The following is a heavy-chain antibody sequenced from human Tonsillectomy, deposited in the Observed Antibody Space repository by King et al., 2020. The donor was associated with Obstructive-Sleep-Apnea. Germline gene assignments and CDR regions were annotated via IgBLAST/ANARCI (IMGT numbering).Heavy chain of an antibody. CDR3: AKDRGFDTGGGFDY. D-gene: IGHD1-26*01. Sequence: VQRVESGGGLVQPCRSLRLSCASSVFHLDVYAVHWVRQVPGRGLEWGSGISRNSGHIGDAASVKGRFTLTRDNAKNSLYLQMNSLRAEDTALYYCAKDRGFDTGGGFDYWSQGALVTVFS. V-gene: IGHV3-9*01. CDR2: ISRNSGHI. CDR1: VFHLDVYA. J-gene: IGHJ4*02.